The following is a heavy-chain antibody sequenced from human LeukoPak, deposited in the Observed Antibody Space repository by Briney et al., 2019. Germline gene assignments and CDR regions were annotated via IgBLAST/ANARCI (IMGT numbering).Heavy chain of an antibody. J-gene: IGHJ6*02. D-gene: IGHD2-15*01. Sequence: SETLSLTCTVSGYSISTDYYWTWIRQPPGKGLEWIGTMYHSGSTYYNPSPKSRVTISSDTSKNQFSLKLSSVTAADTAVYYCARSCSGGSCYHYYGMDVWGQGTTVTVSS. CDR3: ARSCSGGSCYHYYGMDV. CDR2: MYHSGST. CDR1: GYSISTDYY. V-gene: IGHV4-38-2*02.